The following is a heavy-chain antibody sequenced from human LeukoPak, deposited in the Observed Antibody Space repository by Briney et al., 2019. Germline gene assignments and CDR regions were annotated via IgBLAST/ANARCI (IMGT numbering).Heavy chain of an antibody. CDR1: GFTFSSYW. CDR3: ARDRWDIVLMVYALDY. Sequence: PGGSLRLSCAASGFTFSSYWMSWVRQAPGKGLEWVANIKQDGSEKYYVDSVKGRFTISRDNAKNSLYLQMNSLRAEDTAVYYCARDRWDIVLMVYALDYWGQGTLVTVSS. D-gene: IGHD2-8*01. J-gene: IGHJ4*02. CDR2: IKQDGSEK. V-gene: IGHV3-7*01.